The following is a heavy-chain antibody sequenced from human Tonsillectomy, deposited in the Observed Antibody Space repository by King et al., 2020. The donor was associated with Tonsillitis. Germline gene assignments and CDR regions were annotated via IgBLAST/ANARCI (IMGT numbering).Heavy chain of an antibody. CDR2: ISWDGGST. CDR1: GFTFNDYT. Sequence: VQLVESGGVVVQPGGSLRLSCAASGFTFNDYTMHWVRQAPGKGLEWVSLISWDGGSTYYADSVKGRFTISRDNSKNSLYLQMNSLRTEDTALYYCAKSYYYESSGYSPCLDYWGQGTLVTVSS. J-gene: IGHJ4*02. D-gene: IGHD3-22*01. V-gene: IGHV3-43*01. CDR3: AKSYYYESSGYSPCLDY.